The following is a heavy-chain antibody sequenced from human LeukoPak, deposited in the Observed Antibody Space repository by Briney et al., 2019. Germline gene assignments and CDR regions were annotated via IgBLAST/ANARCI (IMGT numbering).Heavy chain of an antibody. Sequence: GGSLRLSCAASGFTFNAYNMNWFRQAPGKGQEWVSSTSSGSTYIYYAVSVKGRFTISRDNAKNSLYLQMSSLRAEDTAVYYCARGSNVQQRLDSFDFWGQGTLVTVSS. V-gene: IGHV3-21*01. CDR3: ARGSNVQQRLDSFDF. D-gene: IGHD6-25*01. J-gene: IGHJ4*02. CDR1: GFTFNAYN. CDR2: TSSGSTYI.